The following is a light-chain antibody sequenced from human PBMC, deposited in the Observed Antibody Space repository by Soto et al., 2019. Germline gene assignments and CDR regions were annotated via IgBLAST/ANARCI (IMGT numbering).Light chain of an antibody. V-gene: IGKV3-20*01. J-gene: IGKJ1*01. CDR1: QSITSTY. Sequence: EIVLTQSPGTLSLSPGERATLSCRASQSITSTYLAWYQQYPGQAPRLLIYGASSRATCIPDRFGGSGSGTDFTLTISRLEPEDWGVYYCQQYGESSWSFGQETKVQI. CDR2: GAS. CDR3: QQYGESSWS.